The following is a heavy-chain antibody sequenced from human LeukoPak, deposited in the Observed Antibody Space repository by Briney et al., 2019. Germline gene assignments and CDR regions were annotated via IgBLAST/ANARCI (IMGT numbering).Heavy chain of an antibody. CDR3: AKVAYSSGWFFDY. V-gene: IGHV3-30*02. D-gene: IGHD6-19*01. Sequence: GGSLRLSCAASGFTFSNYGMHWVRQAPGKGLEWVAFIRYDGTNKYYADSVKGRFTISRDNSKNTLYLQMNSLRAEDTAVYYCAKVAYSSGWFFDYWGQGTLVTVSS. CDR1: GFTFSNYG. CDR2: IRYDGTNK. J-gene: IGHJ4*02.